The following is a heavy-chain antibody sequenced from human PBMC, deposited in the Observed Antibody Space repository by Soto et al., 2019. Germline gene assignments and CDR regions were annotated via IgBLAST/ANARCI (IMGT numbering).Heavy chain of an antibody. CDR3: ARQFHDNSGGGYYYYGLDV. J-gene: IGHJ6*02. CDR2: IYPADSDT. Sequence: PGESLKISCKGFGYSFSNYWIAWVRQMPWKGLEWMGIIYPADSDTRYSPSFQGQVTISADKYISTAYLQWNSLKASDTAMYYCARQFHDNSGGGYYYYGLDVWGLGTTVTVSS. CDR1: GYSFSNYW. V-gene: IGHV5-51*01. D-gene: IGHD2-15*01.